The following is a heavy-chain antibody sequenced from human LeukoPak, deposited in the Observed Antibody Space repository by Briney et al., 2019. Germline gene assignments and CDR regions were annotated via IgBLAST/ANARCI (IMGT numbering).Heavy chain of an antibody. V-gene: IGHV3-21*01. J-gene: IGHJ4*02. CDR1: GFTFSSYS. CDR3: ARFIYDYVWGSYQSLGY. CDR2: ISSSSSYI. Sequence: PGGSLRLSCAASGFTFSSYSMNWVRQAPGKGLEWVSSISSSSSYIYYADSVKGRFTISRDNAKNSLYLQMNSLRAEDTAVYHCARFIYDYVWGSYQSLGYWGQGTLITVSS. D-gene: IGHD3-16*02.